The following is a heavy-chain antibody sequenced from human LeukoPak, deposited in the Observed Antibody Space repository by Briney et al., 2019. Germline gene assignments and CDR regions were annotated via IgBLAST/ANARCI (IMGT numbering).Heavy chain of an antibody. J-gene: IGHJ4*02. D-gene: IGHD2/OR15-2a*01. CDR3: VSFYETY. Sequence: PGGSLRLSCAASGFTFNAFGMNWVRQAPGKGLEWVSYIGTTSGAIYYADSVKGRFTISRDSAKNSLYLQMNSLRAGDTAVYYCVSFYETYWGRGTLVTVSS. CDR1: GFTFNAFG. V-gene: IGHV3-48*01. CDR2: IGTTSGAI.